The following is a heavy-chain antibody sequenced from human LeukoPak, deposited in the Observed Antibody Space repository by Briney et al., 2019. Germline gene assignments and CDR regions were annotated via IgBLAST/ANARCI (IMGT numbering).Heavy chain of an antibody. Sequence: GASVKVSRKASGYTFTSYGISWVRQAPGQGLEWMGWISAYNGNTNYAQKLQGRVTMTTDTSTSTAYMELRSLRSDDTAVYYCARSTLEWLFHWYFDLWGRGTLVTVSS. CDR3: ARSTLEWLFHWYFDL. CDR2: ISAYNGNT. V-gene: IGHV1-18*01. D-gene: IGHD3-3*01. J-gene: IGHJ2*01. CDR1: GYTFTSYG.